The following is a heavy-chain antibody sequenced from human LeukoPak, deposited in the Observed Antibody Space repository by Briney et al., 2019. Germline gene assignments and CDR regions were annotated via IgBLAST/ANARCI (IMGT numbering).Heavy chain of an antibody. CDR2: MYLGDFDT. J-gene: IGHJ4*02. CDR3: ARSILGDYGDYPFDY. CDR1: GYSFSSHW. Sequence: GESLKISCKGSGYSFSSHWIGWVRQMPGKGLEWMGIMYLGDFDTRYSPSFQGQVTISADKSISTAYLQWSSLKASDTAMYYCARSILGDYGDYPFDYWGQGTLVTVSS. D-gene: IGHD4-17*01. V-gene: IGHV5-51*01.